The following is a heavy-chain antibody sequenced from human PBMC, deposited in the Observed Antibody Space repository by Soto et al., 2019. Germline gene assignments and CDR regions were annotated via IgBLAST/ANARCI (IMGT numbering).Heavy chain of an antibody. CDR3: AAIQWLGAPTFGPDDDY. J-gene: IGHJ4*02. Sequence: SETLSLTCAVYGGSFSGYYWSWIRQPPGKGLEWIGEINHSGSTNYNPSLKSRVTISVDTSKNQFSLKLSSVTAADTAVYYCAAIQWLGAPTFGPDDDYCGQGTLVTVSS. D-gene: IGHD3-16*01. CDR1: GGSFSGYY. CDR2: INHSGST. V-gene: IGHV4-34*01.